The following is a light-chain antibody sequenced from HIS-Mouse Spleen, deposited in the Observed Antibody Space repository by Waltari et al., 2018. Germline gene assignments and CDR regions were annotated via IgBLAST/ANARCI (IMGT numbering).Light chain of an antibody. CDR1: SSDVGSYHL. Sequence: QSALTQPASVSGSPGQSITISCTGTSSDVGSYHLVSWYQQHPGKAPELMIYEGSKRPSGVSNRFSGSKSGNTASLTISGLQAEDEADYYCCSYAGSSTSVVFGGGTKLTVL. V-gene: IGLV2-23*01. CDR3: CSYAGSSTSVV. CDR2: EGS. J-gene: IGLJ2*01.